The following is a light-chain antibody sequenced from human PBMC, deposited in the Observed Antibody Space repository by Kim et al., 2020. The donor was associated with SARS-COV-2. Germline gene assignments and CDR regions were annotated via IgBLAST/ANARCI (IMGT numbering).Light chain of an antibody. CDR3: QQFYSSPYT. Sequence: RPTINCKSSQSLLDSSNNQNYVAWSQQKPGQSPKLLISWSSSRESGVPDRFSGRGSGTDFTLTISSLQADDVAVYFCQQFYSSPYTFGQGTKLEI. CDR1: QSLLDSSNNQNY. J-gene: IGKJ2*01. CDR2: WSS. V-gene: IGKV4-1*01.